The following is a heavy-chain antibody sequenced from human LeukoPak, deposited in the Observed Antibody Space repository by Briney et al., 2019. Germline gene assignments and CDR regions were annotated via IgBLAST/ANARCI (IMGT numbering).Heavy chain of an antibody. CDR3: ARDGYSSSWYEY. CDR1: GGSISSYY. Sequence: SETLSLTCTVSGGSISSYYWSWIRQPPGKGLEWIGRIYTSGSTNYNPSLKSRVTMSVDTSKNQFSLKLSSVTAADTAVYYCARDGYSSSWYEYWRQGTLVTVSS. V-gene: IGHV4-4*07. D-gene: IGHD6-13*01. J-gene: IGHJ4*02. CDR2: IYTSGST.